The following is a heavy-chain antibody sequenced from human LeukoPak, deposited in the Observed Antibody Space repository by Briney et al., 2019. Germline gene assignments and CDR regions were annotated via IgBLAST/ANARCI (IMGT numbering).Heavy chain of an antibody. D-gene: IGHD3-10*01. CDR1: GGSISSYY. Sequence: SETLSLTCTVSGGSISSYYWSWIRQPPGKGLEWVGYICYSGSTNYNPSLKSGVTISVDASKNQFSLKLSSVTAADTAVYYCARALYYYGTGSYYNEEYAFDTWGQGTMVTVSS. CDR3: ARALYYYGTGSYYNEEYAFDT. V-gene: IGHV4-59*01. J-gene: IGHJ3*02. CDR2: ICYSGST.